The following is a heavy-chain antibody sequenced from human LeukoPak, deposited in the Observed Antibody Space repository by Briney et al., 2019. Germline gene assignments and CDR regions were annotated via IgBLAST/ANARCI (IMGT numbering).Heavy chain of an antibody. D-gene: IGHD3-10*01. V-gene: IGHV3-7*05. CDR1: GFTFSSFW. CDR2: INEDGREM. J-gene: IGHJ5*01. Sequence: PGGSLRLSCAASGFTFSSFWMSWVRQAPGKGLEWVANINEDGREMYYLDSVKGRFTISRDNAEISLSLQMNSLRSEDTAVYYCATYHYATSAFDSWGQGTLVTVSS. CDR3: ATYHYATSAFDS.